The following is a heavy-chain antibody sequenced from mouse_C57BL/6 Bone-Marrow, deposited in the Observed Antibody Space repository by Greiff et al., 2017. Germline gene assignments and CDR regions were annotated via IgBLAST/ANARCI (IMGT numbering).Heavy chain of an antibody. J-gene: IGHJ3*01. CDR3: ARKGSFAY. CDR2: IDPSDSYT. CDR1: GYTFTSYW. Sequence: QVQLQQPGAELVRPGTSVKLSCKASGYTFTSYWMHWVKQRPGQGLEWIGVIDPSDSYTNYNQKFKGKATLTVDTSSSTAYMQLSSRTSEDSAVYYCARKGSFAYWGQGTLVTVSA. V-gene: IGHV1-59*01.